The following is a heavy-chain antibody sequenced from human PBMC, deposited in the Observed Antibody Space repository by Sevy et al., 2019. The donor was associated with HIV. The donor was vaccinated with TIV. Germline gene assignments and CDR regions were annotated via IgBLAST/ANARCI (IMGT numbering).Heavy chain of an antibody. Sequence: GGSLRLSCAASGFTFSTYSMNWIRQAPGKGLEWVSDIGFITGIIYYADSVKGRFTISRDNAKNSLFLEMNSLRAEDTAVYYCVRDYDYGFDYWGQRSLVTVSS. CDR3: VRDYDYGFDY. D-gene: IGHD4-17*01. CDR2: IGFITGII. V-gene: IGHV3-48*01. J-gene: IGHJ4*02. CDR1: GFTFSTYS.